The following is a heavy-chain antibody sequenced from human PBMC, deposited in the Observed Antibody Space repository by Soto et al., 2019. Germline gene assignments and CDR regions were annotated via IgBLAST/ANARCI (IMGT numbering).Heavy chain of an antibody. CDR1: GFTVSSNY. Sequence: GSLRLSCAASGFTVSSNYMTWVRQAPGKGLEYVSAISSNGGSTYYANSVKGRFTISRDNSKNTLYLQMGSLRAEDMAVYYCARGFGWLDYWGQGT. D-gene: IGHD6-19*01. CDR2: ISSNGGST. CDR3: ARGFGWLDY. V-gene: IGHV3-64*01. J-gene: IGHJ4*02.